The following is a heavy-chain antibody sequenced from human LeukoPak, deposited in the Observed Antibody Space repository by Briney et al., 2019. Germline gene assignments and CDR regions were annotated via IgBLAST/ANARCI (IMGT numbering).Heavy chain of an antibody. J-gene: IGHJ4*02. D-gene: IGHD2-21*02. Sequence: GGSLRLSCAASGFTFSTYGMHWVRQAPGKGLEWVAVIWYDGSDKYYADSVKGRFTISRDNSKNTLWLQMNSLRAEDTAVYYCAKDSGGGYCYLDYWGQGTLVTVSS. CDR1: GFTFSTYG. CDR2: IWYDGSDK. V-gene: IGHV3-33*06. CDR3: AKDSGGGYCYLDY.